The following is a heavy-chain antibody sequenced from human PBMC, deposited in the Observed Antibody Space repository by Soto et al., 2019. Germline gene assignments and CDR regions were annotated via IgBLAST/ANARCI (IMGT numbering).Heavy chain of an antibody. CDR3: ARGRVWVAAQLNAGYYYGMDV. D-gene: IGHD6-25*01. CDR2: ISAYNGNT. J-gene: IGHJ6*02. CDR1: GYTFTSSG. V-gene: IGHV1-18*01. Sequence: ASVKVSCKASGYTFTSSGMSWVRQAPGQGLEWMGWISAYNGNTNYAQKLQGRVTMTTDTSTSTAYMELRSLRSDDTAVYYCARGRVWVAAQLNAGYYYGMDVWGQGTTVTVSS.